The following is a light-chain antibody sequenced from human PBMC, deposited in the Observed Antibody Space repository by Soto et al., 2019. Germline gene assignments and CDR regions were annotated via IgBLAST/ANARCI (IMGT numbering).Light chain of an antibody. Sequence: QSALTQPASVSGSPGQSITISRTGTSSDVGSYNLVSWYQQHPGKAPKLMIYEGSKRPSGFSNRFSGSKSGNTASLTISGLQAEDEADYYCCSYAGSSTYVVFGGGTKVTVL. CDR2: EGS. CDR3: CSYAGSSTYVV. J-gene: IGLJ2*01. V-gene: IGLV2-23*01. CDR1: SSDVGSYNL.